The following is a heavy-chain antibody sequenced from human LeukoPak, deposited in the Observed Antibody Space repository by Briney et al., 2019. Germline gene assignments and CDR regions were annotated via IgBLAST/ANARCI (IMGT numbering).Heavy chain of an antibody. CDR2: ITSSSGTI. Sequence: GGSLRLSCAASGFTFSSYSMNWVRQAPGKGLQWVSYITSSSGTIYYADSVKGRFTISRDNSKNTLYLQMNSLRAEDTAVYYCAKGGSSSWYSPFGYWGQGTLVTVSS. CDR3: AKGGSSSWYSPFGY. V-gene: IGHV3-48*01. J-gene: IGHJ4*02. D-gene: IGHD6-13*01. CDR1: GFTFSSYS.